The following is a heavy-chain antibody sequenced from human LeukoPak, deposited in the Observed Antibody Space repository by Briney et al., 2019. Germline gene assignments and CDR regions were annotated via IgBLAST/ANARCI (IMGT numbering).Heavy chain of an antibody. CDR2: IYYSGST. D-gene: IGHD2-21*01. Sequence: SETLSLTCTVSGGSISSYYWSWIRQPPGKGLEWIGYIYYSGSTNYNPSLKSRVTISVDTSKNQFSLKLSSVTAADTAVYYCASLGTAYSIYHHWGQGTLVTVSS. V-gene: IGHV4-59*01. CDR3: ASLGTAYSIYHH. J-gene: IGHJ1*01. CDR1: GGSISSYY.